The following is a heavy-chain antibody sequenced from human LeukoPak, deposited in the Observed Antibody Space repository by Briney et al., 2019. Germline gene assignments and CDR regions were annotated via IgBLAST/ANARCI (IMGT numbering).Heavy chain of an antibody. CDR1: GYTFTGYY. CDR2: INPNSGGT. CDR3: ARDRYCSSTRCSLPDY. V-gene: IGHV1-2*02. Sequence: ASVKVSCKASGYTFTGYYMHWVRQAPGQGLEWMGWINPNSGGTNYAQKFQGRVTMTRDTSISTAYMELSRLRSDDTAVYYCARDRYCSSTRCSLPDYWGQGTLVTVSS. J-gene: IGHJ4*02. D-gene: IGHD2-2*01.